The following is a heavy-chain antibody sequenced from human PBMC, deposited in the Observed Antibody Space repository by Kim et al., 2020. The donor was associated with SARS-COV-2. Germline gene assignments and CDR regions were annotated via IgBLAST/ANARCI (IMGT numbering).Heavy chain of an antibody. J-gene: IGHJ4*02. CDR3: VTAAQVAAPDRNY. V-gene: IGHV3-23*01. Sequence: YYADAVKGRFSISRDNAKNTLYLKKDSLRAEHTAVYYCVTAAQVAAPDRNYWGQGALVAVPA. D-gene: IGHD6-13*01.